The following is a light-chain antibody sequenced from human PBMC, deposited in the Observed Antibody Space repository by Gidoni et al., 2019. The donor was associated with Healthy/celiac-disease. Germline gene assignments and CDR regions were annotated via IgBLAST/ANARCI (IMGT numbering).Light chain of an antibody. J-gene: IGKJ2*01. V-gene: IGKV4-1*01. CDR3: QQYYSTPYT. Sequence: DIVMTQSPDSLAVSLGERATINCNTKNYLAWYQQKPGQHPKLLIYWASTRESGVPDRFSGSGSGTDFTLTISSLQAEDVAVYYCQQYYSTPYTFGQGTKLEIK. CDR2: WAS. CDR1: TKNY.